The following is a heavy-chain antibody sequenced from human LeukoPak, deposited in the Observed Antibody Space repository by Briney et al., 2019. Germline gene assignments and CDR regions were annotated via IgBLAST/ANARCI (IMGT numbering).Heavy chain of an antibody. CDR2: INHSGSS. J-gene: IGHJ4*02. Sequence: SETLSLTCAVFGGSFSSGQYWSWIRQPPGKGLEWIGEINHSGSSNYNPALKSRVTISVDTSKNQFSLRLSSVTAADTAVYYSARLASGSYGPLTPFDYWGQGTLVTVSS. CDR1: GGSFSSGQY. V-gene: IGHV4-34*01. D-gene: IGHD1-26*01. CDR3: ARLASGSYGPLTPFDY.